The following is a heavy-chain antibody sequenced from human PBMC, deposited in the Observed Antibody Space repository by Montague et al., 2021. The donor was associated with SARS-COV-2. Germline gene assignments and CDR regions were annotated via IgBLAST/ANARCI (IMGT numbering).Heavy chain of an antibody. J-gene: IGHJ4*02. CDR1: GFTVSSNY. V-gene: IGHV3-53*01. CDR3: ARDFGESRDH. Sequence: SLRLSCAASGFTVSSNYMSWVRQAPGKGLEWVSLIYSSGRTSYADSVKGRFTTSMDNSKNTPYLQMNSLRAEDTAVYYCARDFGESRDHWGQGTLVTVSS. D-gene: IGHD3-10*01. CDR2: IYSSGRT.